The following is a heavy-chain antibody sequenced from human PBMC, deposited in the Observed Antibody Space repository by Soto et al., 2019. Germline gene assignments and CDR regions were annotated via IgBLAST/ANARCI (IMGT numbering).Heavy chain of an antibody. CDR1: GFTFSSYS. J-gene: IGHJ4*02. Sequence: EVQLVESGGGLVKPGGSLRLSCAASGFTFSSYSMNWVRQAPGKGLEWVSSISSSSSYIYYADSVKGRFNISRDNAKNSLYQQMNSLRAEDTAVYYCARGWELLQAHLYYFDYWGQGTLVTVSS. V-gene: IGHV3-21*01. D-gene: IGHD1-26*01. CDR2: ISSSSSYI. CDR3: ARGWELLQAHLYYFDY.